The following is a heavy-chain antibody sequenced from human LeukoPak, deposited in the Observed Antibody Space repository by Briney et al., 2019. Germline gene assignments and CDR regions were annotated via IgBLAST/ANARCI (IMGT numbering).Heavy chain of an antibody. CDR1: GFTFGNYA. CDR2: MSGSGSST. V-gene: IGHV3-23*01. J-gene: IGHJ4*02. CDR3: AKGLIGDSVYFNH. Sequence: PGGSLRLSCAASGFTFGNYAMTWVRQAPGKGLEWVSRMSGSGSSTYFADSVKGRFTISRGNYKNTLYLQLTSLRADDTAVYYCAKGLIGDSVYFNHWGQGTLVTVSS. D-gene: IGHD6-13*01.